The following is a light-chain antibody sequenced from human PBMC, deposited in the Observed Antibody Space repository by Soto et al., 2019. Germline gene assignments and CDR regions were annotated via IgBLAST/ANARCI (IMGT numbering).Light chain of an antibody. Sequence: EIVLTQSPATLSLSPGERATLSCRASQSASSYLAWYQQKPGQAPRLLIYDASNRATGIPARFSGGGSGTDFTLTISSLEPDDFAVYYCQQRSNWRFTFGPGTRVDIK. CDR1: QSASSY. J-gene: IGKJ3*01. CDR3: QQRSNWRFT. CDR2: DAS. V-gene: IGKV3-11*01.